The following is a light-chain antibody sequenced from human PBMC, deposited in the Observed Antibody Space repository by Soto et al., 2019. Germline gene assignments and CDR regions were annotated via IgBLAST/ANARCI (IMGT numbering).Light chain of an antibody. V-gene: IGKV3-11*01. CDR1: QSVSSY. CDR3: QRRSNWPLGLT. Sequence: EIVLTQSPATLSLSPGQRATLSCRASQSVSSYLAWYQQTPGQAPRLLIYDASNRATGIPARFSGSGSGTDFTLTISSLEPEDFAVYYCQRRSNWPLGLTVGGGTKVEIK. CDR2: DAS. J-gene: IGKJ4*01.